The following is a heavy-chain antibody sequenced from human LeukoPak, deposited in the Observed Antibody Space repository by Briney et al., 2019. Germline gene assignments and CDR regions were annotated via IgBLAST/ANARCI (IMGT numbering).Heavy chain of an antibody. Sequence: TGGSLRLSCAASGFTVCSNYMTWVRQAPGKGLEWVSVIYSGGSTYYADSVKGGFTISRDNSKNTLYLQMNRLRAEDTTVYCCARAGLQSFYWGQGTVITVSS. CDR1: GFTVCSNY. J-gene: IGHJ4*02. CDR2: IYSGGST. CDR3: ARAGLQSFY. V-gene: IGHV3-66*01. D-gene: IGHD5-24*01.